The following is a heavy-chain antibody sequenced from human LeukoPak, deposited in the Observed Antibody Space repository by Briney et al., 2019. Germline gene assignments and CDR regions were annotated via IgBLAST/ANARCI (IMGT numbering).Heavy chain of an antibody. D-gene: IGHD3-10*01. Sequence: GGSLRLSCAASGFTLRSYNMNWVRQAPGKGLEWVSSISSSSSTIYYADSVKGRFTISRDNAKNSLYLQMNSLRAEDTAVYYCARAVGGLLWFGELSLGLDYWGQGTLVTVSS. CDR2: ISSSSSTI. CDR3: ARAVGGLLWFGELSLGLDY. V-gene: IGHV3-48*01. CDR1: GFTLRSYN. J-gene: IGHJ4*02.